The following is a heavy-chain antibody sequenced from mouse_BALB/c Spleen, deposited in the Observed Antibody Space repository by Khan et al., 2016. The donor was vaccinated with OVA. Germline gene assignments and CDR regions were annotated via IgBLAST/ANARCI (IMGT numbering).Heavy chain of an antibody. CDR1: GFALTSYG. Sequence: QVQLKESGPGLVAPSQSLYITCSVSGFALTSYGVSWIRQPPGKGLEWLGIIWGDGNTNFHSALRSRLSISRDNSKSQVFLELNSLQADDTATYSCARLIYSGYDRYAMDYWGQGTSVTVSS. CDR2: IWGDGNT. V-gene: IGHV2-3*01. D-gene: IGHD2-2*01. CDR3: ARLIYSGYDRYAMDY. J-gene: IGHJ4*01.